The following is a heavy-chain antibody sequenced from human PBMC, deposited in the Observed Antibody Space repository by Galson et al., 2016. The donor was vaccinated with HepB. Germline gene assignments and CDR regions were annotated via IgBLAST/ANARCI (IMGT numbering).Heavy chain of an antibody. J-gene: IGHJ6*02. Sequence: EPLSLTCTVSVGSISGYHWSWIRLTPAKGLEWFGYVHYTGNTKKNPSLQSRVTISVATSGSHFSLILTSVTAADTAVYYCSRQLGGIQSYYFHGFDVWGQGTTVTVSS. V-gene: IGHV4-59*08. CDR1: VGSISGYH. D-gene: IGHD3-16*02. CDR2: VHYTGNT. CDR3: SRQLGGIQSYYFHGFDV.